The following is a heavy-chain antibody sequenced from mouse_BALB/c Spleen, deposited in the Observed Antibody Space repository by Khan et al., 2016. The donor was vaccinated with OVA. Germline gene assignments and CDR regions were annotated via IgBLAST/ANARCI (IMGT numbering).Heavy chain of an antibody. CDR1: GYTFTSYT. CDR3: VREGAYHRSDGWFAY. V-gene: IGHV1-4*01. CDR2: INPSNDYT. D-gene: IGHD2-14*01. Sequence: QVQLKESGAELARPGASVKMSCKASGYTFTSYTMHWVKQRPGQGLEWIGYINPSNDYTNYNQNFKDKATLIVDKSSSTAYMQLSSLTSEDSSVDYGVREGAYHRSDGWFAYWGQGTLVTVSA. J-gene: IGHJ3*01.